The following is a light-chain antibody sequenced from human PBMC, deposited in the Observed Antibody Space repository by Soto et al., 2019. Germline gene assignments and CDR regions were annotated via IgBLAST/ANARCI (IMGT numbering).Light chain of an antibody. CDR1: XGIGNN. V-gene: IGKV1-27*01. J-gene: IGKJ1*01. CDR2: AAS. CDR3: QKYDSVPWT. Sequence: DIQMTQSPSSLSAXXGXXVXITCRAXXGIGNNLAWYQQKPWKVPNLLIYAASTLHSGIPSRFSGSGSGTDFTLSISSLQPEDVATYYCQKYDSVPWTFGQGTKV.